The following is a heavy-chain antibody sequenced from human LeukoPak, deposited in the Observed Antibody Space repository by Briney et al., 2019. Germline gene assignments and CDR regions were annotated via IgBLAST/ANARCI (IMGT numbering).Heavy chain of an antibody. Sequence: SGGSLRLSCAASGFTFSSYGMHWVRQAPGKGLEWVAVISYDGSDKYYADSVKGRFTISRDNSKNTLYLQLNSLRAEDTAVYYCARDRLQDAMDVWGQGTTVTVSS. CDR2: ISYDGSDK. CDR1: GFTFSSYG. J-gene: IGHJ6*02. V-gene: IGHV3-30*19. CDR3: ARDRLQDAMDV.